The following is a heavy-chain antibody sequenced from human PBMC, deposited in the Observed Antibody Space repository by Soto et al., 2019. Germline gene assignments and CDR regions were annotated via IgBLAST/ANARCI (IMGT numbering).Heavy chain of an antibody. Sequence: GGSLRLSCAGSGFTFNSVWMSWVRQAPGKGLEWVGRIKSRSDGGTTEYAAPVKGRFTIFRDDLETTLYLQMSGLETEDTAVYYCTTFNYWGLGTLVTVSS. CDR3: TTFNY. V-gene: IGHV3-15*07. CDR1: GFTFNSVW. J-gene: IGHJ4*02. CDR2: IKSRSDGGTT.